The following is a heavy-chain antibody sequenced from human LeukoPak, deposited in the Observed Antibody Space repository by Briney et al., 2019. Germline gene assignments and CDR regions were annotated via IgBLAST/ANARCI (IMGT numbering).Heavy chain of an antibody. V-gene: IGHV4-59*08. J-gene: IGHJ6*02. CDR3: AKSDYYYYGMDV. CDR1: GFTFDDYG. Sequence: PGGSLRLSCAASGFTFDDYGMSWIQQPPGKGLEWIGYIYYSGSTNYNPSLKRRVTISVDTSKNQFSLKLSSATAEDTAVYYCAKSDYYYYGMDVWGRGTTVTVSS. CDR2: IYYSGST.